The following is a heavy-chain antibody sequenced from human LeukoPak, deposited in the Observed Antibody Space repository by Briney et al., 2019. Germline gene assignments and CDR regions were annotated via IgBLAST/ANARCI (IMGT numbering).Heavy chain of an antibody. Sequence: GRSLRLSCAASGVTFTSYGMHRVRQAPGTGLEWVAVIWYDGSNKYYADSGKGRFTISRDNSKNTLYLQMNSLRAEDTAVYYCARGPPVDRRYCSGGSCYFIALDYWGQGTLVTVSS. D-gene: IGHD2-15*01. CDR1: GVTFTSYG. CDR2: IWYDGSNK. CDR3: ARGPPVDRRYCSGGSCYFIALDY. J-gene: IGHJ4*02. V-gene: IGHV3-33*01.